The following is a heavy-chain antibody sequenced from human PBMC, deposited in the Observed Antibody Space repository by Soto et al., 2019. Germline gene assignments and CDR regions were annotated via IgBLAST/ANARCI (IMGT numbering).Heavy chain of an antibody. CDR3: ARHGTALTAVNWFVS. Sequence: QVQVQESGPGLVKPSETLSLTCTVSGGSITSGSFYWGWVRHSPGKGLECIGSIYYSGSVYYNPSLASRVTIAADASRDQFSLKLTSATAADTAVYYCARHGTALTAVNWFVSWGHGTLVTVSS. V-gene: IGHV4-39*01. J-gene: IGHJ5*01. D-gene: IGHD2-21*02. CDR1: GGSITSGSFY. CDR2: IYYSGSV.